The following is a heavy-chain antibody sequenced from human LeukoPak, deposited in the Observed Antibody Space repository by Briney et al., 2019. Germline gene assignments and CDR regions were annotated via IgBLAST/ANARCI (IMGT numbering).Heavy chain of an antibody. CDR2: ISGSDTST. J-gene: IGHJ4*02. V-gene: IGHV3-23*01. Sequence: GGSLRLSCAASGFTFSSYAMNWVRQAPGKGLEWVSTISGSDTSTYYADSVKGRFTISRDNSKNTLYMQMNSLRVEDTAVYYCTKFDAPSGRKNYWGQGTLVTVSS. CDR3: TKFDAPSGRKNY. CDR1: GFTFSSYA.